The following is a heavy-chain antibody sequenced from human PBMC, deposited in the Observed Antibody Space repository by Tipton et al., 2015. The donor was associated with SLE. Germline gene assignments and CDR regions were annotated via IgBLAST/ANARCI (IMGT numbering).Heavy chain of an antibody. V-gene: IGHV3-9*01. D-gene: IGHD5-24*01. Sequence: SLRLSCVASGFTFDDYAMHWVRQAPGKGLEWVSGISWNSDSISYADSVKGRFTVSKDNAKNSLYLQMNSLRAEDTALYYCAKVPATDYYYTMDVWGQGTTVTVSS. CDR3: AKVPATDYYYTMDV. J-gene: IGHJ6*02. CDR1: GFTFDDYA. CDR2: ISWNSDSI.